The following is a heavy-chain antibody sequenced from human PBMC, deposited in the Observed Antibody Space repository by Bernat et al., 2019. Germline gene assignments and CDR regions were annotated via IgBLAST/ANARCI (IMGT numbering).Heavy chain of an antibody. D-gene: IGHD3-16*01. CDR2: IKQDGSEK. J-gene: IGHJ3*02. CDR3: ARAPAGGAFDI. V-gene: IGHV3-7*03. CDR1: GFTFSSSW. Sequence: EVQLVESGGGLVQPGGSLRLSCAASGFTFSSSWMSWVRQAPGKGLEWVANIKQDGSEKYYVDSVKGRFTISRENAENSLYLQMNSLRAEDTAVYYCARAPAGGAFDIWGQGTMVTVSS.